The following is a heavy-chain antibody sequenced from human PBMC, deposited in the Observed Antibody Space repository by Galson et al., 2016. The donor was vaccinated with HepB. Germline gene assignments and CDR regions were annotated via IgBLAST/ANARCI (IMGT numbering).Heavy chain of an antibody. Sequence: SLRLSCAASGFTFSDYYMSWIRQAPGKGLEWVSYISSSTYTNYADSVKGRFTISRDNAKYSLFLHMNSLRAEDTALYYCARAPNRYYDSYGYYHSYWGQGTPVTVSS. CDR1: GFTFSDYY. CDR2: ISSSTYT. V-gene: IGHV3-11*05. D-gene: IGHD3-22*01. J-gene: IGHJ4*02. CDR3: ARAPNRYYDSYGYYHSY.